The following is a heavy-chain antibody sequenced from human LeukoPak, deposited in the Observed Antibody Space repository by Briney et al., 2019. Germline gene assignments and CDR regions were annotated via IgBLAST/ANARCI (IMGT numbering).Heavy chain of an antibody. D-gene: IGHD6-13*01. J-gene: IGHJ6*02. V-gene: IGHV4-61*02. CDR2: IYTSGST. CDR3: ARHSPYSPMDV. CDR1: GGSISSGSYY. Sequence: PSQTLSLTCTVSGGSISSGSYYWSWIRQPAGKGLEWIGRIYTSGSTNYNPSLKSRVTILVDTSKNQFSLKLSSVTAADTAVYYCARHSPYSPMDVWGQGTTVTVSS.